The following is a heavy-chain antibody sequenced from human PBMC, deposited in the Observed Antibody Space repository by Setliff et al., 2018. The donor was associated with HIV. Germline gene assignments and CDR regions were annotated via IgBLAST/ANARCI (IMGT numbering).Heavy chain of an antibody. V-gene: IGHV1-2*02. CDR3: ARDLTGDLFFDY. D-gene: IGHD3-9*01. CDR1: GYTFTDYY. J-gene: IGHJ4*02. Sequence: ASVKVSCKASGYTFTDYYMHWVQQAPGKGLEWMGWVNPNSGGTNYAQKFQGRVTMTRDTSISTAYMELSRLRSDGTAVYYCARDLTGDLFFDYWGQGTLVTVSS. CDR2: VNPNSGGT.